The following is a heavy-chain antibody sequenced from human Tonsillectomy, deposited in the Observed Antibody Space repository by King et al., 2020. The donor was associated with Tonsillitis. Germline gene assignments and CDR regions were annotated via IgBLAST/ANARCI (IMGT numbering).Heavy chain of an antibody. CDR3: ARSPGRGLRSAFDI. Sequence: HVQLQQSGPGLVKPSQTLSLTCAISGDSVSSNSAAWHWIRQSPSRGLEWLGRTYYRSKWYNDYAVAVKSRTTINQDTYTNQFSLQLNSVTPEDTAVYYCARSPGRGLRSAFDIWGQGTMVTVSS. V-gene: IGHV6-1*01. CDR2: TYYRSKWYN. D-gene: IGHD5-12*01. J-gene: IGHJ3*02. CDR1: GDSVSSNSAA.